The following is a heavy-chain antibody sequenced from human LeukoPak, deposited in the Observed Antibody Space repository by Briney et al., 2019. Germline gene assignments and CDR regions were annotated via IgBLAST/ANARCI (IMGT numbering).Heavy chain of an antibody. CDR3: AKGRGSSWYLDAFDI. V-gene: IGHV3-23*01. Sequence: PGGSLRLSCAASGFTFSSYAMHWVRQAPGKGLEWVSAISGSGGSTYYADSVKGRFTISRDNSKNTLYLQMNSLRAEDTAVYYCAKGRGSSWYLDAFDIWGQGTMVTVSS. J-gene: IGHJ3*02. CDR2: ISGSGGST. D-gene: IGHD6-13*01. CDR1: GFTFSSYA.